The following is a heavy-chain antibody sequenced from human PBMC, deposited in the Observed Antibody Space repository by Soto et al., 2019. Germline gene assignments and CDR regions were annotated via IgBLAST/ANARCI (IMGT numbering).Heavy chain of an antibody. CDR2: INAGNGNT. CDR1: GYTFTSYA. Sequence: ASVKVSCKASGYTFTSYAMHWVRQAPGQRLEWMGWINAGNGNTKYSQKFQGRVTITRDTSANTAYMELSSLRSEDTAVYYCARVTGWYFPDYWGQGTLVTVSS. D-gene: IGHD6-19*01. J-gene: IGHJ4*02. V-gene: IGHV1-3*01. CDR3: ARVTGWYFPDY.